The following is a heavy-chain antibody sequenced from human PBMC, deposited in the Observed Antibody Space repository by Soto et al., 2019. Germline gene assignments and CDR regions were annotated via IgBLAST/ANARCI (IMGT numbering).Heavy chain of an antibody. CDR1: GYTFIAYY. V-gene: IGHV1-2*02. Sequence: ASVKVSCKPSGYTFIAYYLHWVRQVPGQGLEWMGWVNPKSGDTNYAQKFQGRLSMTRDTSLSPAHMHLSRLTSDDTAVYYCATGTNGTTGWFHPWGQGTQVTVSS. D-gene: IGHD1-1*01. CDR3: ATGTNGTTGWFHP. J-gene: IGHJ5*02. CDR2: VNPKSGDT.